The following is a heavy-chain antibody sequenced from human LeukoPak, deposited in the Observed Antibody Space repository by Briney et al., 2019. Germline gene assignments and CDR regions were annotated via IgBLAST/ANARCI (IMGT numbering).Heavy chain of an antibody. D-gene: IGHD1-1*01. CDR3: ARAPGYGAAYYFDY. J-gene: IGHJ4*02. V-gene: IGHV3-23*01. Sequence: GGSLRLSCAASGFTFSSYGMSWVRQAPGKGLEWVSAISGSGGSTYYADSVKGRFTISRDNSKNTLYLQMNSLRAEDTAVYYCARAPGYGAAYYFDYWGQGTLVTVSS. CDR2: ISGSGGST. CDR1: GFTFSSYG.